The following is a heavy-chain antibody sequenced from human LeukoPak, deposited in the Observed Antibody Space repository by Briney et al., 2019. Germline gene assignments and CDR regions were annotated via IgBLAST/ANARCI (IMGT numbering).Heavy chain of an antibody. CDR3: AKTPYSSSWYGFDY. CDR1: GYSFTNYW. Sequence: GESLKISCKGSGYSFTNYWIGWVRQMPGKGLEWMGIIYPGDSDTRYSPSFQGQVTISADKSISTAYLQWSSLKASDSAIYYCAKTPYSSSWYGFDYWGQGTLVTASS. J-gene: IGHJ4*02. CDR2: IYPGDSDT. D-gene: IGHD6-13*01. V-gene: IGHV5-51*01.